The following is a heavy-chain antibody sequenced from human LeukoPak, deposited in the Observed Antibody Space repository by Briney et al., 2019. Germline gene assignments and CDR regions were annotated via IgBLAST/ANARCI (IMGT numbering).Heavy chain of an antibody. J-gene: IGHJ4*02. V-gene: IGHV4-59*01. CDR3: ARVDSSGWPYYFDY. D-gene: IGHD6-19*01. Sequence: SETLSLTCTVSGGSISSYYWSWLRQPPGKGLEWIGYIYYSGRTNYNPSLKSRVTISVDTSKNQFSLKLSSVTAADTAVYYCARVDSSGWPYYFDYWGQGTLVTVSS. CDR1: GGSISSYY. CDR2: IYYSGRT.